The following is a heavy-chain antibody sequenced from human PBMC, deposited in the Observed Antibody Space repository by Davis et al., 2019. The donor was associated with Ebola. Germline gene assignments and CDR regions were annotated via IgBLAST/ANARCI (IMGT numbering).Heavy chain of an antibody. J-gene: IGHJ4*02. CDR1: GGTFSSYA. Sequence: AASVKVSCKASGGTFSSYAISWVRQAPGQGLEWMGIINPSGGSTSYAQKFQGRVTMTTDTSTSTAYMELRSLRSDDTAVYYCARGGLIAAAGSTFDYWGQGTLVTVSS. D-gene: IGHD6-13*01. V-gene: IGHV1-46*01. CDR2: INPSGGST. CDR3: ARGGLIAAAGSTFDY.